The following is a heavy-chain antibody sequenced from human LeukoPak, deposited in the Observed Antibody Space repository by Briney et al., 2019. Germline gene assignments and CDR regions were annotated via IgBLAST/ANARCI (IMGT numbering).Heavy chain of an antibody. V-gene: IGHV3-9*01. J-gene: IGHJ4*02. CDR3: AKDSLDTNRIFGPMLDY. D-gene: IGHD3-10*02. Sequence: WIRQPPGKGLEWVSGISWNRGRIGYVDSVKGRVTISRDNAKNSLYLHKSRPRAQNTALYNCAKDSLDTNRIFGPMLDYWGQGTLVTVSS. CDR2: ISWNRGRI.